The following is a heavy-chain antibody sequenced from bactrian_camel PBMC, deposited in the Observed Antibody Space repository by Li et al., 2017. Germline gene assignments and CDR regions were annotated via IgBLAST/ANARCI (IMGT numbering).Heavy chain of an antibody. CDR2: LDSDGST. CDR1: GYARGSYC. V-gene: IGHV3S55*01. J-gene: IGHJ4*01. CDR3: AARACCPDTATMTRPGLYEY. D-gene: IGHD4*01. Sequence: HVQLVESGGGSVQSGGSLTLSCQASGYARGSYCMGWFRQAPGKEREGVAHLDSDGSTSYADSVKGRFTISKDNAKNTLYLQMNSLEPEDTAMYYCAARACCPDTATMTRPGLYEYWGQGTQVTVS.